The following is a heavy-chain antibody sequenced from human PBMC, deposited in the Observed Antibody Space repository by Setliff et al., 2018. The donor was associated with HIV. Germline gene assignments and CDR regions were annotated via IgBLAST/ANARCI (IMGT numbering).Heavy chain of an antibody. D-gene: IGHD3-10*01. CDR2: ISSGSSTI. J-gene: IGHJ5*02. CDR3: AKDRRYYYGSGSYAAET. CDR1: GFTFSTFS. V-gene: IGHV3-48*01. Sequence: PGGSLRLSCAASGFTFSTFSMNWVRQAPGKGLEWVSYISSGSSTIYYADSVKGRFTISRDSAKNSLYLQMNSLRAEDTAVYYCAKDRRYYYGSGSYAAETWGQGTLVTVSS.